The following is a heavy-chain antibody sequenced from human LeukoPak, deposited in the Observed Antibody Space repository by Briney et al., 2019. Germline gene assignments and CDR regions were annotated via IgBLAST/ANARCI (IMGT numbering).Heavy chain of an antibody. CDR2: IYSGGNT. V-gene: IGHV3-53*01. Sequence: GGSLRLSCTVSGFTVSSTSMSWVRQAPGKGLEWVSFIYSGGNTHNSDSVKGRFTISRDNSKNTLYLQMNSLRAEDTAVYYCARRAGDYSHPYDYWGQGTLVTVSS. J-gene: IGHJ4*02. CDR1: GFTVSSTS. D-gene: IGHD3-22*01. CDR3: ARRAGDYSHPYDY.